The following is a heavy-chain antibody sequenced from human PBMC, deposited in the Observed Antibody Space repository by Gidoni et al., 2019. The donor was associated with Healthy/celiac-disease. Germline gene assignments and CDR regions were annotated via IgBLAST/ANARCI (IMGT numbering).Heavy chain of an antibody. J-gene: IGHJ5*02. Sequence: EVQLVESGGGLVQPGGSLRLSCAASGFTFSSYWMHWVRQAPGKGLVWVSRINSDGSSTSYADSVKGRFTISRDNAKNTPYLQMNSLRAEDTAVYYCARGHTAAGQNNWFDPWGQGTLVTVSS. D-gene: IGHD6-13*01. CDR2: INSDGSST. V-gene: IGHV3-74*01. CDR1: GFTFSSYW. CDR3: ARGHTAAGQNNWFDP.